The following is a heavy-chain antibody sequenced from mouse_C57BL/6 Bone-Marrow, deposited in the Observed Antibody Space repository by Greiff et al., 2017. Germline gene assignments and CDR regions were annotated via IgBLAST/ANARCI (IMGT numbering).Heavy chain of an antibody. CDR3: ARQGVYSNAWFAY. CDR2: ISNGGGST. J-gene: IGHJ3*01. Sequence: EVKLVESGGGLVQPGGSLKLSCAASGFTFSDYYMYWVRQTPEKRLEWVAYISNGGGSTYYPDTVKGRFTISRDNAKNTLYLQMSRLKAEDTAMYYCARQGVYSNAWFAYWGQGTLVTVSA. CDR1: GFTFSDYY. D-gene: IGHD2-5*01. V-gene: IGHV5-12*01.